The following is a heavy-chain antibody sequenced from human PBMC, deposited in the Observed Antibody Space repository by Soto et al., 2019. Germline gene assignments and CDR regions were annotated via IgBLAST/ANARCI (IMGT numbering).Heavy chain of an antibody. CDR3: ARVSTHCSGGSCYSGWFDP. CDR2: ISAYNGNT. D-gene: IGHD2-15*01. Sequence: EASVKVSCKASGYTFTSYGISWVRQAPGQGLEWMGWISAYNGNTNYAQKLQGRVTMTTDTSTSTAYMELRSLRSDDTAVYYCARVSTHCSGGSCYSGWFDPWGQGTLVTVSS. CDR1: GYTFTSYG. J-gene: IGHJ5*02. V-gene: IGHV1-18*01.